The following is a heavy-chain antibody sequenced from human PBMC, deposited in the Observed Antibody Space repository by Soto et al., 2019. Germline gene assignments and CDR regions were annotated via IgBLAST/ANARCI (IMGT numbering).Heavy chain of an antibody. CDR1: GYTFTGYY. V-gene: IGHV1-2*04. CDR3: ARVLGGILTGYDDY. Sequence: ASVKVSCKASGYTFTGYYMHWVRQAPGQGLEWMGWINPNSGGTNYAQKFQGWVTMTRDTSISTAYMELSSLRSEDTAVYYCARVLGGILTGYDDYWGQGTPVTVSS. D-gene: IGHD3-9*01. J-gene: IGHJ4*02. CDR2: INPNSGGT.